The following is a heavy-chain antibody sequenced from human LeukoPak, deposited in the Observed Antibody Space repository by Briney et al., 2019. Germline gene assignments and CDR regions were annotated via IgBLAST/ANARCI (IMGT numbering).Heavy chain of an antibody. CDR2: INLNSGGT. V-gene: IGHV1-2*04. CDR3: AREAEGYSGYDYDYYYYGMDV. Sequence: ASVKVSCKASGYTFTGYYMHWVRQAPGQGLEWMGWINLNSGGTNYAQKFQGWVTMTRDTSISTAYMELSRLRSDDTAVYYCAREAEGYSGYDYDYYYYGMDVWGQGTTVTVSS. D-gene: IGHD5-12*01. J-gene: IGHJ6*02. CDR1: GYTFTGYY.